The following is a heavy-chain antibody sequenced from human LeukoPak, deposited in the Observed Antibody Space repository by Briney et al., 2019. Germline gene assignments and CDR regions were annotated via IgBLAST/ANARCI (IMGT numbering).Heavy chain of an antibody. CDR1: GGYISNFY. Sequence: SETLSLTCTVSGGYISNFYWSWIRPPPGKGLEWIGFIFYTGSTNYRSTNYSPSLKSRVTISLDTSKDQFSLSLSSVTAADTAVYYCARSGYSYGTGYYFDYWGQGTLVTVSS. V-gene: IGHV4-59*01. CDR2: IFYTGSTNYRST. J-gene: IGHJ4*02. D-gene: IGHD5-18*01. CDR3: ARSGYSYGTGYYFDY.